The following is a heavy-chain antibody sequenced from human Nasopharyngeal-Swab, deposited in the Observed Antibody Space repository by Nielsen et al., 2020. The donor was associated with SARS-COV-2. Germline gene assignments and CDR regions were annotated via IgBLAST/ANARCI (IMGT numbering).Heavy chain of an antibody. Sequence: WVRQAPGQRLEWMGWINAGNGNTKYSQKFQGRVTITRDTSASIAYMELSSLRSEDTAVYYCARGDYSSSWDRSYYGMDVWGQGTTVTVSS. V-gene: IGHV1-3*01. J-gene: IGHJ6*02. CDR3: ARGDYSSSWDRSYYGMDV. CDR2: INAGNGNT. D-gene: IGHD6-13*01.